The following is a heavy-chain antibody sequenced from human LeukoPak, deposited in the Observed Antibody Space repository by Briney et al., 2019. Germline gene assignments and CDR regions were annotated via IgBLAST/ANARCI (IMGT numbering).Heavy chain of an antibody. Sequence: PGGSLRLSCAAPGFTFSSYAMSWVRQAPGKGLEWVSSLSGSGGSPNYANSVKGRFTISRDNSKNTLYLQMNSLRAEDTAVYYCANALGGGNTWYYFDCWGQGTLVTVSS. J-gene: IGHJ4*02. CDR1: GFTFSSYA. V-gene: IGHV3-23*01. CDR3: ANALGGGNTWYYFDC. D-gene: IGHD6-13*01. CDR2: LSGSGGSP.